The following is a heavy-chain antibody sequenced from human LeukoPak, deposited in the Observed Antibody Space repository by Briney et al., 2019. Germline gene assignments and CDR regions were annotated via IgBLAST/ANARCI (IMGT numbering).Heavy chain of an antibody. V-gene: IGHV3-30*02. CDR1: GFTFSSYS. CDR3: AKDRCSSTSCYQKYYFDY. CDR2: IRYDGSNK. D-gene: IGHD2-2*01. Sequence: PGGSLRLSCAASGFTFSSYSMNWVRQAPGKGLGWVAFIRYDGSNKYYADSVKGRFTISRDNSKNTLYLQMNSLRAEDTAVYYCAKDRCSSTSCYQKYYFDYWGQGTLVTVSS. J-gene: IGHJ4*02.